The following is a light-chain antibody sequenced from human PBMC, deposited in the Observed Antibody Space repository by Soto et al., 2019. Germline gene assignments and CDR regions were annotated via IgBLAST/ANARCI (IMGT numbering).Light chain of an antibody. Sequence: QSVLTQPPSVSGAPGQRVTISCTGGSSNIGAGYDVHWYQQLPGTAPKLLIYGNSNRPSGVPDRFSGSKSGTSASLAITGLQAEDEADYYCCSYTSTNSRVFGGGTKLTVL. CDR2: GNS. V-gene: IGLV1-40*01. CDR1: SSNIGAGYD. CDR3: CSYTSTNSRV. J-gene: IGLJ3*02.